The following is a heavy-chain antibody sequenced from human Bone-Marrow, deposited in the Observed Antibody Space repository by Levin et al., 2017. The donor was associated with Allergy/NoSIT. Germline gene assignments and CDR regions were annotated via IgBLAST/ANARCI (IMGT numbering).Heavy chain of an antibody. J-gene: IGHJ6*02. Sequence: TPGGSLRLSCTVSGGSVSSGSYYWSWIRQPPGKGLEWIGYIYYSGSTNYNPSLKSRVTISVDTSKNQFSLKLSSVTAADTAVYYCAREVGTYYYGMDVWGQGTTVTVSS. CDR2: IYYSGST. V-gene: IGHV4-61*01. CDR3: AREVGTYYYGMDV. CDR1: GGSVSSGSYY.